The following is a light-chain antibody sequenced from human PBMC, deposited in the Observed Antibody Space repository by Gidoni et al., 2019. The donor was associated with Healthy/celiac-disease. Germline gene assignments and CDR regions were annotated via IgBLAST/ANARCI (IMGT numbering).Light chain of an antibody. CDR1: QSVSYSSNNKNY. CDR2: WAS. V-gene: IGKV4-1*01. CDR3: QQYYSTLT. Sequence: DIVMTQSPDSLAVSLGERANINCKSSQSVSYSSNNKNYLACYQQKPGPPPKLLIYWASTRESGVPDLFSGSGSGTYFTLTIISLQAEDVAVYYCQQYYSTLTFGQGTKVEIK. J-gene: IGKJ1*01.